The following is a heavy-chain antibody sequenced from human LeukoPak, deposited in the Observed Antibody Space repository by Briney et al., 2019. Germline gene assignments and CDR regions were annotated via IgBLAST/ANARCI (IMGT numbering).Heavy chain of an antibody. V-gene: IGHV3-38-3*01. CDR1: GFTVSSNE. J-gene: IGHJ4*02. Sequence: GGSLRLSCAASGFTVSSNEMSWVRQAPGKGLEWVSSISGGSTYYADSRKGRFTISRDNAKNSLYLQMNSLRAEDMALYYCAKAGLWSGFDYWGQGTLVTVSS. CDR3: AKAGLWSGFDY. CDR2: ISGGST. D-gene: IGHD5-18*01.